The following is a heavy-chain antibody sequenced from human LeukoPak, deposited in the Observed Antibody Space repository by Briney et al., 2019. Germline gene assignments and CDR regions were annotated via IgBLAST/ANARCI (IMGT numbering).Heavy chain of an antibody. J-gene: IGHJ3*02. D-gene: IGHD3-22*01. CDR2: IRYDGSNK. CDR1: GFTFSSYG. V-gene: IGHV3-30*02. Sequence: GGSLRLSCAASGFTFSSYGMHWVRQAPGKGLEWVAFIRYDGSNKYYADSVKGRFTISRDNSKNTLYLQMNSLRAEDTAVYYCAKGLVYDSSGHSDAFDIWGQGTMVTVFS. CDR3: AKGLVYDSSGHSDAFDI.